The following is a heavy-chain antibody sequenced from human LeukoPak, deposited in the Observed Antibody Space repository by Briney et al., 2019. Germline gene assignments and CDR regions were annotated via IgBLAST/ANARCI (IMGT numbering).Heavy chain of an antibody. CDR1: GFTFSSYA. V-gene: IGHV3-23*01. CDR3: ARVSGSRNYYFGAFDI. D-gene: IGHD3-10*01. J-gene: IGHJ3*02. Sequence: GGSLRLSCAASGFTFSSYATSWVRQAPGKGLEWVSAISGSGGSTYYADSVKGRFTISRDNAKNTLYLQMNSLRAEDTAMYYCARVSGSRNYYFGAFDIWGQGTMVIVSS. CDR2: ISGSGGST.